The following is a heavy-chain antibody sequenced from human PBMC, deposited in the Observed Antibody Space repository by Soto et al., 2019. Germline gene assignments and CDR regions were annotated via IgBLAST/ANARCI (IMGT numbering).Heavy chain of an antibody. D-gene: IGHD4-17*01. CDR2: IIPALGTA. CDR3: ARPAFGDYWYVDL. J-gene: IGHJ2*01. CDR1: GGTFSSHT. V-gene: IGHV1-69*08. Sequence: QDQLVQSGAEVKKPGSSVKVSCKASGGTFSSHTFSWVRQAPGQGLEWMGRIIPALGTATYAQKCQGRVTITEDESATTVYMELNSLRSADTAVYDCARPAFGDYWYVDLGGRGTLVPVSS.